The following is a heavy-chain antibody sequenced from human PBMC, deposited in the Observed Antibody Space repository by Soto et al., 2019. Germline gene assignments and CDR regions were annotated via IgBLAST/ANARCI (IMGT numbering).Heavy chain of an antibody. CDR2: IIPIFGTA. V-gene: IGHV1-69*13. J-gene: IGHJ6*02. CDR1: GGTFSSYA. CDR3: ARPSVAGTSYYYYGMDV. Sequence: ASVKVSCKASGGTFSSYAISWVRQAPGQGLEWMGGIIPIFGTANYAQKFQGRDTITADESTSTAYMELSSLRSEDTAVYYCARPSVAGTSYYYYGMDVWGQGTTVTVSS. D-gene: IGHD6-19*01.